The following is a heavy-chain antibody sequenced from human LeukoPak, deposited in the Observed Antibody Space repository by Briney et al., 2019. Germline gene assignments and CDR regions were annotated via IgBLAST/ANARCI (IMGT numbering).Heavy chain of an antibody. D-gene: IGHD1-1*01. J-gene: IGHJ4*03. CDR1: GGSISSGHYY. CDR2: IYTSGST. V-gene: IGHV4-61*02. CDR3: ARGPTISETGYFDY. Sequence: NPSQTLSLTCTVSGGSISSGHYYWSWIRQPAGKGLEWIGRIYTSGSTNYNPSLKSRVTISVDTSKNQFSPKITSLTAADTAVYYCARGPTISETGYFDYWGQGTLVTVSS.